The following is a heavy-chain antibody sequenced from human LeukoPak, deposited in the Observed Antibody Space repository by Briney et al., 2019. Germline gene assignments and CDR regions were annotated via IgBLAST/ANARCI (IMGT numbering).Heavy chain of an antibody. J-gene: IGHJ4*01. D-gene: IGHD6-19*01. CDR3: ARHSSSGLYLQS. V-gene: IGHV4-39*01. Sequence: PETLSLTCTVSGGSISSYYWSWIRQPPGKRLEWIGSFYYSGSTYHNPSLKSRVTISVDTSKNNFSLKLNSVTAADTAVYYCARHSSSGLYLQSWGQGTLVTVSS. CDR1: GGSISSYY. CDR2: FYYSGST.